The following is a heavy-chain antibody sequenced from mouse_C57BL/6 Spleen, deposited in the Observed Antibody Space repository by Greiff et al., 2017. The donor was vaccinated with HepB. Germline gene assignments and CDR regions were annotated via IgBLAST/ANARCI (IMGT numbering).Heavy chain of an antibody. CDR3: ARARAYAMDY. D-gene: IGHD3-1*01. V-gene: IGHV5-17*01. Sequence: EVKVEESGGGLVKPGGSLKLSCAASGFTFSDYGMHWVRQAPEKGLEWVAYISSGSNTIYYADTVKGRFTISRDNAKNTLFLQMTSLRSEDTAMYYCARARAYAMDYWGQGTSVTVSS. CDR1: GFTFSDYG. J-gene: IGHJ4*01. CDR2: ISSGSNTI.